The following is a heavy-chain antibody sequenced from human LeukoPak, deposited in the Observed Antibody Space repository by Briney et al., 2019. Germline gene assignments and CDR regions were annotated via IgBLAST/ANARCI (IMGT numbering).Heavy chain of an antibody. V-gene: IGHV4-39*01. J-gene: IGHJ5*02. Sequence: SETLSLTCTVSGGSTSSSNYYWGWIRQPPGKGLEWIGGIHYSGNTYYNPSLKSRVTISVDTSKNQFSLKLSSVTAADTAVYYCARRIGGQRRPFDPWGQGTLVTVSS. CDR3: ARRIGGQRRPFDP. CDR1: GGSTSSSNYY. D-gene: IGHD5-24*01. CDR2: IHYSGNT.